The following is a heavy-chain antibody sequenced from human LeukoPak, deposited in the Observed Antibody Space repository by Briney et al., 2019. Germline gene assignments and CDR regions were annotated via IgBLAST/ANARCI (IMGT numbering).Heavy chain of an antibody. CDR3: AREGWLRDFDY. D-gene: IGHD5-12*01. V-gene: IGHV3-30-3*01. CDR1: GFTFSSYA. CDR2: ISYDGSNK. J-gene: IGHJ4*02. Sequence: PGRSLRLSCAASGFTFSSYAMHWVRQAPGKGLEWVAVISYDGSNKYYADSVKGRFTISRDNSKNTLYLQMNSLRAEDTAVYYCAREGWLRDFDYWGQGTLVTVSS.